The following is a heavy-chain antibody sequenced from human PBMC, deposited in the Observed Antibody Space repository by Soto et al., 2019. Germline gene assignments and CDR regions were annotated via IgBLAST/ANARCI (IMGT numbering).Heavy chain of an antibody. CDR2: INAGNGNT. CDR1: GYTFTSYA. D-gene: IGHD3-22*01. J-gene: IGHJ5*02. Sequence: ASVKVTCKASGYTFTSYAMHWVRQAPGQRLEWMGWINAGNGNTKYSQKFQGRVTITRDTSASTAYMELSSLRSEDTAVYYCARWPPNNYYARSGRRGWFDPWGQGTLVTVSS. V-gene: IGHV1-3*01. CDR3: ARWPPNNYYARSGRRGWFDP.